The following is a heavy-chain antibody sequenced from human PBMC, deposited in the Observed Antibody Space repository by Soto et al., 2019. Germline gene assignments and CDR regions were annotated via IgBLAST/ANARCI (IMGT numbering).Heavy chain of an antibody. Sequence: QVQLVESGGGVVQPGRSLRLSCAASGFTFSSYGMHWVRQAPGKGLEWVAVIWYDGSNKYYADSVKGRFTISRDNSKNTLYLQMNSLRAEDTAVYYCARGLTGIAVDDGAFDIWGQGTMVTVSS. J-gene: IGHJ3*02. D-gene: IGHD6-19*01. V-gene: IGHV3-33*01. CDR2: IWYDGSNK. CDR1: GFTFSSYG. CDR3: ARGLTGIAVDDGAFDI.